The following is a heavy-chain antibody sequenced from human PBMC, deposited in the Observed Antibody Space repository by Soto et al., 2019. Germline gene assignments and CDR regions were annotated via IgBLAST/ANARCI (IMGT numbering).Heavy chain of an antibody. CDR3: AKARYGYSYGYFDH. D-gene: IGHD5-18*01. CDR2: ISGSGGST. Sequence: GSLRLSCAASGFTFSSYAMSLVRQAPGKGLEWVSGISGSGGSTYYADSVKGRFTISRDNSKNTLNLQMNSLRAEDTAVYYCAKARYGYSYGYFDHWGQGTLVSVSS. CDR1: GFTFSSYA. J-gene: IGHJ4*02. V-gene: IGHV3-23*01.